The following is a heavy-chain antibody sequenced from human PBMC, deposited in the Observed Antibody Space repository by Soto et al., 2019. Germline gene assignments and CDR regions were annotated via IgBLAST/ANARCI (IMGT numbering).Heavy chain of an antibody. D-gene: IGHD2-21*01. Sequence: GSLSLSCAAAGLSLSSYAMHWVRQAPGKGLEWVAVISYDGSNKYYADSVKGRFTISRDNSKNTLYLQMNSLRAEDTAVYYCARDNSQGYFDYWGQGTLVTVSS. CDR3: ARDNSQGYFDY. CDR2: ISYDGSNK. J-gene: IGHJ4*02. V-gene: IGHV3-30-3*01. CDR1: GLSLSSYA.